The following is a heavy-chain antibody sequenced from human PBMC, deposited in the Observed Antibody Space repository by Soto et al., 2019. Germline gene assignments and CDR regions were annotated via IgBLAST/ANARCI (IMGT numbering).Heavy chain of an antibody. J-gene: IGHJ5*02. CDR2: IYYSGST. V-gene: IGHV4-59*01. CDR3: ARDQRVVAATGWFDP. D-gene: IGHD2-15*01. Sequence: SLTCTVSGGSISSYYWSWIRQPPGKGLEWIGYIYYSGSTNYNPSLKSRVTISVDTSKNQFSLKLSSVTAADTAVYYCARDQRVVAATGWFDPWGQGTLVTVSS. CDR1: GGSISSYY.